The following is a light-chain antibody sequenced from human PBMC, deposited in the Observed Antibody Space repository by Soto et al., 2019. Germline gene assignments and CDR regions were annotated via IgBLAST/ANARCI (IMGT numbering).Light chain of an antibody. CDR1: QSISTS. CDR2: DSS. V-gene: IGKV1-39*01. J-gene: IGKJ1*01. Sequence: DIQLTQSPSTLSSSVGDRTTITCRASQSISTSLNWYHQKPGEAPTLLVYDSSTMQSGVPSRFSGSGFGAEFTLTVSSLQPEDFATYYCQQSYSNPTWTFGQGTKVEIK. CDR3: QQSYSNPTWT.